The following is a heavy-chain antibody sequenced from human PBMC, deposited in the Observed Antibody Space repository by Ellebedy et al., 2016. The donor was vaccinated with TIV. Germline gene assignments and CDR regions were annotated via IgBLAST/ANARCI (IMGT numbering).Heavy chain of an antibody. CDR2: ISSSSSYI. CDR1: GFTFSSYS. CDR3: ARYCSGGSCYSGDY. V-gene: IGHV3-21*01. D-gene: IGHD2-15*01. J-gene: IGHJ4*02. Sequence: PGGSLRLSCAASGFTFSSYSMNWVRQAPGKGLDWVSSISSSSSYIYYADSVKGRFTISRDNAKNSLYLQMNSLRAEDTAVYYCARYCSGGSCYSGDYGGQGTLVTVSS.